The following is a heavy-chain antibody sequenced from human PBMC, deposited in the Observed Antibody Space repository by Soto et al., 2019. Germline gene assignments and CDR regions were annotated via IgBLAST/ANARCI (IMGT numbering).Heavy chain of an antibody. CDR1: GFTFTSYA. CDR2: ISDSGVST. V-gene: IGHV3-23*01. J-gene: IGHJ4*02. Sequence: EVQLLESGGGLVQPGGSLRVSCAASGFTFTSYAMSWVRQAPGKGLEWVSAISDSGVSTYYADSVKGRFTISRDNSKNTLFLQMNSLRAEDTAVYYCAKEEAYSSGWGSFDYWGQGTLVTVSS. D-gene: IGHD6-19*01. CDR3: AKEEAYSSGWGSFDY.